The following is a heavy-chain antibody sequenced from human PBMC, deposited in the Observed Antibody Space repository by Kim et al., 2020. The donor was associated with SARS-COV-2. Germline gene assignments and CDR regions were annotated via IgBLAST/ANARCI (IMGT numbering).Heavy chain of an antibody. J-gene: IGHJ4*02. CDR1: GFTFSSYA. V-gene: IGHV3-64D*09. D-gene: IGHD3-10*01. CDR2: ISSNGGST. Sequence: GGSLRLSCSASGFTFSSYAMHWVRQAPGKGLEYVSAISSNGGSTYYADSLKGRFTISRDNSKNMLYLQMSSLRPEDTAVYYCVKSRLIHYYGSGSYYDYWGQGTLVTVSS. CDR3: VKSRLIHYYGSGSYYDY.